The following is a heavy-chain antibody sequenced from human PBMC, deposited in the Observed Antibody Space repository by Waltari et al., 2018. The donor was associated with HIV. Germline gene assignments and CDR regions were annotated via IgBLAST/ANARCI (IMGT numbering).Heavy chain of an antibody. V-gene: IGHV3-30-3*01. CDR1: GFTFRSYA. J-gene: IGHJ4*02. CDR3: ARGGGYSSSYYFDY. CDR2: ISYDGSNK. Sequence: QVQLVESGGGVVQPGGSLRHSCDASGFTFRSYAMHWVRQAPGKGLEWVAVISYDGSNKYDADSVKGRFTISRDNSKNTLYLQMNSLRAEDTAVYYCARGGGYSSSYYFDYWGQGTLVTVSS. D-gene: IGHD5-12*01.